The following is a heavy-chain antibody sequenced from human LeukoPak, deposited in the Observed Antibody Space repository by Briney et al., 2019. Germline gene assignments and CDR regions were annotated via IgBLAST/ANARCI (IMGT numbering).Heavy chain of an antibody. Sequence: PSETLSLTCTVSGGSISSYYWSWIRQPPGKGLEWIGYIYYSGSTNYNPSLKSRVTISVDTSKNQFSLKLSSVTAADTAVYYCARWEEGYSSSWVDYWGQGTLVTVSS. CDR1: GGSISSYY. CDR3: ARWEEGYSSSWVDY. D-gene: IGHD6-13*01. V-gene: IGHV4-59*01. CDR2: IYYSGST. J-gene: IGHJ4*02.